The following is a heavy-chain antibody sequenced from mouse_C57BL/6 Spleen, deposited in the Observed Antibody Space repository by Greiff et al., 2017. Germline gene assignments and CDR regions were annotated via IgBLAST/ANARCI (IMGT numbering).Heavy chain of an antibody. J-gene: IGHJ1*03. CDR2: IYPGDGDT. Sequence: VQLVESGPELVKPGASVKISCKASGYAFSSSWMNWVKQRPGKGLEWIGRIYPGDGDTNYNGKFKGKATLTADKSSSTAYMQLSSLTSEDSAVYFCAREKTGKYFDVWGTGTTVTVSS. CDR1: GYAFSSSW. CDR3: AREKTGKYFDV. V-gene: IGHV1-82*01. D-gene: IGHD4-1*01.